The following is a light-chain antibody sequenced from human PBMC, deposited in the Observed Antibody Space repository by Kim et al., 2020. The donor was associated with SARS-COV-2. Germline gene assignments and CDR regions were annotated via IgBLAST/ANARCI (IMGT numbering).Light chain of an antibody. V-gene: IGLV1-40*01. J-gene: IGLJ2*01. Sequence: QSVLTQPPSLSGAPGQRVTISCAGTTSNIGAGFEVNWYQQLPGKAPKLLIHSNDNRPSGVPDRFSGSKSGTSASLTITGLQPEDEADYYCQSYDSSLSVGIFGGGTQLTVL. CDR1: TSNIGAGFE. CDR2: SND. CDR3: QSYDSSLSVGI.